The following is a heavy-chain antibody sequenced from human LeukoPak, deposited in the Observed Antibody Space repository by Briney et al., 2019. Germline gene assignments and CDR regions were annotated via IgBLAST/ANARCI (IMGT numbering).Heavy chain of an antibody. V-gene: IGHV4-39*07. J-gene: IGHJ4*02. CDR2: IYYSGST. CDR3: ASDRGYSYGFTFDY. CDR1: GGSISSSSYY. D-gene: IGHD5-18*01. Sequence: PSETLSLTCTVSGGSISSSSYYWGWIRQPPGKGLEWIGSIYYSGSTYYNPSLKSRVTISVDTSKNQFSLKLSSVTAADTAVYYCASDRGYSYGFTFDYWGQGTLVTVSS.